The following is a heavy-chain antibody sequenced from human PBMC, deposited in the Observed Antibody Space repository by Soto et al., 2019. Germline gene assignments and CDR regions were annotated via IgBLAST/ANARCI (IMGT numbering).Heavy chain of an antibody. J-gene: IGHJ4*02. Sequence: QVQLQESGPGLVKPSETLSLTCTVSGDSVSSDNYYLTWIRQRPGNGLEWIGYIYSSGSTNYNPSLKSRDTIPLDTSSNQFALKLTSVTAADTAVDYCAREIDGYSRAFDYWGQGTLVTVSS. D-gene: IGHD5-18*01. CDR2: IYSSGST. CDR3: AREIDGYSRAFDY. CDR1: GDSVSSDNYY. V-gene: IGHV4-61*01.